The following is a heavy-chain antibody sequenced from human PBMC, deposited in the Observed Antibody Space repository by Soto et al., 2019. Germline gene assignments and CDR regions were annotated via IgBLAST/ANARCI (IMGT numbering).Heavy chain of an antibody. CDR1: GFTFSSYG. J-gene: IGHJ4*02. CDR2: ISYDGSNK. V-gene: IGHV3-30*03. D-gene: IGHD3-10*01. Sequence: QVQLVESGGGVVQPGRSLRLSCAASGFTFSSYGMQWVRQAPGKGLEWVAVISYDGSNKYYADSVKGRFTISRDNSKNTLYLQMNSLRAEDTAVYYCAPWFGACDYWGQGTLVTVYS. CDR3: APWFGACDY.